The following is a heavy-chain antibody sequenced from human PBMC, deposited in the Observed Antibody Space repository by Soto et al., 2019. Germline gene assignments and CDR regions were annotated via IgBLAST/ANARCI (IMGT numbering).Heavy chain of an antibody. CDR2: IVGDGSHT. Sequence: SLRLSRTGPGFTFSRHWKVWVRQGPGKGLEWVSRIVGDGSHTSYADCVKGRFSISRDNAKNTVYLQMNSLRAEDTAVYYCARGRGSGSSIDYWGQGTLVTVSS. V-gene: IGHV3-74*01. J-gene: IGHJ4*02. CDR3: ARGRGSGSSIDY. CDR1: GFTFSRHW. D-gene: IGHD3-10*01.